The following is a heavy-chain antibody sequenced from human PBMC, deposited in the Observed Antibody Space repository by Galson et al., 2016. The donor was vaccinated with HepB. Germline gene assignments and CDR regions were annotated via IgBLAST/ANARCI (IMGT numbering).Heavy chain of an antibody. J-gene: IGHJ4*02. CDR3: ATDRGSSPFDY. CDR1: GFTFSTYG. Sequence: SLRLSCAASGFTFSTYGMHWVRQAPGKGLEWVAVIWADGSNKIYADSVKGRFTISKDNSKNTLYLQMNSLRGEDTAVYYCATDRGSSPFDYWGQGTLVTVSS. V-gene: IGHV3-33*01. CDR2: IWADGSNK. D-gene: IGHD1-26*01.